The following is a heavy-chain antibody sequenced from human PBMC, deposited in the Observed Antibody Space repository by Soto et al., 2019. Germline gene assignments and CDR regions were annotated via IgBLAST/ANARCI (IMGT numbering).Heavy chain of an antibody. V-gene: IGHV3-9*01. D-gene: IGHD3-9*01. Sequence: GGSLRLSCSASGFTFDDCAMHWVRQAPGKGPEWVSGISWDSATVGYAESVKGRFTITRDDAKNSLYLQMDSLRREDTALYYCVQGRYPTMATPLDHWGQGTLVTVSS. CDR3: VQGRYPTMATPLDH. CDR2: ISWDSATV. CDR1: GFTFDDCA. J-gene: IGHJ5*02.